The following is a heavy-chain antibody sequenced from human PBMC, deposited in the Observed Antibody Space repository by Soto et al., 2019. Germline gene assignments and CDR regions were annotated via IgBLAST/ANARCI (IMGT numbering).Heavy chain of an antibody. V-gene: IGHV3-11*01. CDR3: ARDRGYDAHDYYYNAMDV. CDR1: GFTFSDYY. J-gene: IGHJ6*02. Sequence: GGSLRLSCAASGFTFSDYYMSWIRQAPGKGLEWVSYISSSGSTIYYADSVKGRFTISRDNAKNSLYLQMNSLRAEDTAVYYCARDRGYDAHDYYYNAMDVWGQGTTVTVSS. CDR2: ISSSGSTI. D-gene: IGHD3-10*01.